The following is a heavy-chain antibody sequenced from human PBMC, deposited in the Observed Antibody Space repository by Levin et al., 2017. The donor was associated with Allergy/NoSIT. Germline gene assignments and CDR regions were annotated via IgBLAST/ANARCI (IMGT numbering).Heavy chain of an antibody. V-gene: IGHV3-33*01. CDR2: IWYDGSNK. CDR3: ARCGSGSYYMDV. D-gene: IGHD3-10*01. Sequence: HAGGSLRLSCAASGFTFSSYGMHWVRQAPGKGLEWVAVIWYDGSNKYYADSVKGRFTISRDNSKNTLYLQMNSLRAEDTAVYYCARCGSGSYYMDVWGQGTTVTVSS. CDR1: GFTFSSYG. J-gene: IGHJ6*02.